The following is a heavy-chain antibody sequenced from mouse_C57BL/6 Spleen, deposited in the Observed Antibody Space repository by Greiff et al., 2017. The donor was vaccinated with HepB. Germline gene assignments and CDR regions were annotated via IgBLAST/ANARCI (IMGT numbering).Heavy chain of an antibody. CDR1: GYTFTSYW. V-gene: IGHV1-72*01. CDR3: ARGEITTVVARDYFDY. D-gene: IGHD1-1*01. Sequence: QVQLKESGAELVKPGASVKLSCKASGYTFTSYWMHWVKQRPGRGLEWIGRIDPNSGGTKYNEKFKSKATLTVDKPSSTAYMQLSSLTSEDSAVYYCARGEITTVVARDYFDYWGQGTTLTVSS. J-gene: IGHJ2*01. CDR2: IDPNSGGT.